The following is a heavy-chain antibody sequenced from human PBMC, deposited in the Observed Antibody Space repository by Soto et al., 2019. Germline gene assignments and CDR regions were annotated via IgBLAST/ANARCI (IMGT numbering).Heavy chain of an antibody. D-gene: IGHD3-9*01. CDR3: TTGIYYDILTGYHNVAY. Sequence: GGSLRLSCAASGFNLSHPWMTWVRQAAGKGLEWVGRIKSETDGGTADYAAPVKGRATISRDDSKNTVYLQMNSLKTEDTAVYYCTTGIYYDILTGYHNVAYWGQGALVTVSS. CDR1: GFNLSHPW. CDR2: IKSETDGGTA. V-gene: IGHV3-15*01. J-gene: IGHJ4*02.